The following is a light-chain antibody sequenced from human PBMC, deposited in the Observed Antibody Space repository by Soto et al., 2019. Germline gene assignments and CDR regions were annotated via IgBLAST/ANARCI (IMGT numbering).Light chain of an antibody. CDR1: SSNIGAGYD. Sequence: QSVLTQPPSVSGAPGQRVTISCTGCSSNIGAGYDVHWYQQLPGTAPKLLIYGNSNRPSGVPDRFSGSKSGTSASLAITGLQAEDEAEYYCQSYDSSLSGVVFGGGTKLTVL. CDR2: GNS. J-gene: IGLJ2*01. V-gene: IGLV1-40*01. CDR3: QSYDSSLSGVV.